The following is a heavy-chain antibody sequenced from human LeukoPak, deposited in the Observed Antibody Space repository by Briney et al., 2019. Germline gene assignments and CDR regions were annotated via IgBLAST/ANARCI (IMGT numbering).Heavy chain of an antibody. Sequence: ASETLSLTCTVSGASISSYHWSWIRQPPGKGLEWIGCMYYSGSTDYNPSLKSRVTMSLDTSKNQFSLKLRSVTAADTAIYYCARKDGDYWGQGTLATVSS. D-gene: IGHD5-24*01. CDR1: GASISSYH. V-gene: IGHV4-59*01. CDR2: MYYSGST. CDR3: ARKDGDY. J-gene: IGHJ4*02.